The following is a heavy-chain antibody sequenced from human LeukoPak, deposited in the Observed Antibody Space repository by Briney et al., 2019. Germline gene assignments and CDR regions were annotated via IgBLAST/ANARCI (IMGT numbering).Heavy chain of an antibody. CDR1: GFTFSDYY. D-gene: IGHD3-22*01. CDR3: ARRTTTYYYDSSGYLYFDN. CDR2: ISSSGSII. Sequence: GGSLRLSCAASGFTFSDYYMSWIRQAPGKGLEWVSFISSSGSIIYYGDSVKGRFTISRDNAKKSQYLQMNSLRAEDTAVYYCARRTTTYYYDSSGYLYFDNWGQGTLVTVSS. J-gene: IGHJ4*02. V-gene: IGHV3-11*01.